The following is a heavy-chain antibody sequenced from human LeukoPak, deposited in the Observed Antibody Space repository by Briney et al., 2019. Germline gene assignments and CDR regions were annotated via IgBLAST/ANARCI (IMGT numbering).Heavy chain of an antibody. CDR2: INHTGDT. CDR3: ARYRGVVGIDY. D-gene: IGHD2-15*01. J-gene: IGHJ4*02. CDR1: GESFSGFY. Sequence: PSETLSLTCAVYGESFSGFYWNWIRQVPGKGLEWIGEINHTGDTKYNPSVKSRVTISADTSKNQFSLKLRSVTAADTAVYYCARYRGVVGIDYWGQGTLVTVSS. V-gene: IGHV4-34*01.